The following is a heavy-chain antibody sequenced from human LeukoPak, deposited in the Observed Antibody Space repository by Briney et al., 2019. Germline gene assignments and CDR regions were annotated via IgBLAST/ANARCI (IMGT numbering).Heavy chain of an antibody. J-gene: IGHJ4*02. Sequence: ASVKVSCKASGYTFTGYYMHWVRQATGQGLEWMGWMNPNSGNTGYAQKFQGRVTMTRNTSISTAYMELSSLRSEDTAVYYCARGVAGNGPAGSADYWGQGTLVTVSS. CDR2: MNPNSGNT. CDR1: GYTFTGYY. CDR3: ARGVAGNGPAGSADY. D-gene: IGHD6-19*01. V-gene: IGHV1-8*02.